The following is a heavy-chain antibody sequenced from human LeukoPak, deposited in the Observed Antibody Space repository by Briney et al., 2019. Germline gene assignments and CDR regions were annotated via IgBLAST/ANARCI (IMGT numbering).Heavy chain of an antibody. CDR2: ISGSGGST. Sequence: GGSLRLSCAASGFTFSSYAMSWVRQAPGKGLEWVSAISGSGGSTYYADSVKGRFTISRDNSKNTLYLQMNSLRAEDTAVYYCARGSSGWHAEADYWGQGTLVTVSS. D-gene: IGHD6-19*01. CDR3: ARGSSGWHAEADY. J-gene: IGHJ4*02. CDR1: GFTFSSYA. V-gene: IGHV3-23*01.